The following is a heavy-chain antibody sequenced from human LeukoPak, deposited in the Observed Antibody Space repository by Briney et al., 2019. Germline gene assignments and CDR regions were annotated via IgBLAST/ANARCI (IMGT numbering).Heavy chain of an antibody. Sequence: SQTLSLTCTVSNGSISSGDYYWSWIRQPTGKGLEWIGYIFYSGSTYYNPSLKSRVTISVDTSKNQFSLKLNSVTAADTAVYYCAKGGFYLDYWGQGTLVTVSS. J-gene: IGHJ4*02. CDR1: NGSISSGDYY. D-gene: IGHD1-26*01. CDR3: AKGGFYLDY. CDR2: IFYSGST. V-gene: IGHV4-30-4*01.